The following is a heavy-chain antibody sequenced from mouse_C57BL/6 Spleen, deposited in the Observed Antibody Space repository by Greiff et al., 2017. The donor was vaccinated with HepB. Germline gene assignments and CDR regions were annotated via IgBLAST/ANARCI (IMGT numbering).Heavy chain of an antibody. CDR1: GFTFSDYG. J-gene: IGHJ4*01. CDR3: ARDYDYAYYAMDY. D-gene: IGHD2-4*01. Sequence: EVQLVESGGGLVKPGGSLKLSCAASGFTFSDYGMHWVRQAPEKGLEWVAYISSGSSTIYYADTVKGRFTISRDNAKNTLFLQMTSLRSEDTAMYYCARDYDYAYYAMDYWGQGTSVTVSS. CDR2: ISSGSSTI. V-gene: IGHV5-17*01.